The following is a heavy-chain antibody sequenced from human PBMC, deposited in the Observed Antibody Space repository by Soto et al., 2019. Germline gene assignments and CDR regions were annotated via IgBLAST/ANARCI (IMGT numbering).Heavy chain of an antibody. J-gene: IGHJ6*03. Sequence: QVQLLQSGSEVKKPGSSVKVSCRASGGSLSSYPVTWVRQAPGQGLEWMGRIIPIVGLTNYAQKFQGRVTITADKPTSTASMVLSSLRSDDTGVYYCARPTGGHDAGGNYMDVWGKGTTVIVSS. CDR3: ARPTGGHDAGGNYMDV. CDR2: IIPIVGLT. CDR1: GGSLSSYP. V-gene: IGHV1-69*02. D-gene: IGHD2-8*02.